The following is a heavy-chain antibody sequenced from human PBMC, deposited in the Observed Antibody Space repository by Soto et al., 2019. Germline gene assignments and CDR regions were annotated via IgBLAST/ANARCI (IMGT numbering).Heavy chain of an antibody. CDR2: ISWNSGSI. J-gene: IGHJ3*02. D-gene: IGHD1-20*01. Sequence: GGSLRLSCAASGFTFDDYAMHWVRQAPGKGLEWVSGISWNSGSIGYADSLKGRFTISRDNAKNSLYLQMNSLRAEDTALYYCAKDRENKITDAFDIWGQGTMVTVSS. V-gene: IGHV3-9*01. CDR3: AKDRENKITDAFDI. CDR1: GFTFDDYA.